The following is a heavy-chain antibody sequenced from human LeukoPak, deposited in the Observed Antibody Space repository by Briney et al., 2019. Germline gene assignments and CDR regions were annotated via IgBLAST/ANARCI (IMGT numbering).Heavy chain of an antibody. D-gene: IGHD6-25*01. J-gene: IGHJ3*02. CDR2: IYTSGST. CDR1: GGSISSYY. Sequence: PSETLSLTCTVSGGSISSYYWSWIRQPAGKGLEWIGRIYTSGSTNYNPSLKSRVTMSVDTSKNQFSLKLSSVTAADTAVYYCARTEGEQRLAHPYAFDIWGQGTMVTVSS. CDR3: ARTEGEQRLAHPYAFDI. V-gene: IGHV4-4*07.